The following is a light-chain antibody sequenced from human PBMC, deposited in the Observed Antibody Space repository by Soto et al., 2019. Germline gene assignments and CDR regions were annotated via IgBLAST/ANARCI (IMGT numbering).Light chain of an antibody. Sequence: SLVAVSLYIGERVAIXCRASQSISIWLAWYQQKPGKAPKLLIYKASSLQSGVPSRFSSSGSGTEFTLTISSLQPDDIATYYCEPYSRYWTFGHRGKVDI. J-gene: IGKJ1*01. CDR3: EPYSRYWT. V-gene: IGKV1-5*03. CDR2: KAS. CDR1: QSISIW.